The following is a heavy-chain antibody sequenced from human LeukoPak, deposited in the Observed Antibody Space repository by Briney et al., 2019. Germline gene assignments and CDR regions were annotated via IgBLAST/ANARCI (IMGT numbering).Heavy chain of an antibody. CDR2: ISGSGYYT. Sequence: QAGGSLRLSCEASGSGFTFGNLGMSWVRQAPGKGLEWLSGISGSGYYTYYADSVKGRFTISRGNSKNTLYIEMNSLRAEDTAVYYCAKDGSWGDYYFYFYMDVWGKGTTVTVSS. J-gene: IGHJ6*03. CDR1: GSGFTFGNLG. V-gene: IGHV3-23*01. CDR3: AKDGSWGDYYFYFYMDV. D-gene: IGHD3-16*01.